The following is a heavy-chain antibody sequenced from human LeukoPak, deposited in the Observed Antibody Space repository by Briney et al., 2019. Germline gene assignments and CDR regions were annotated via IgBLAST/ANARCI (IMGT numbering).Heavy chain of an antibody. V-gene: IGHV3-21*01. CDR1: GFTFSSYS. D-gene: IGHD6-13*01. Sequence: PGRSLRLSCAASGFTFSSYSMNWVRQAPGKGLEWVSSISSSSSYIYYADSVKGRFTISRDNAKNSLYLQMNSLRAEDTAVYYCARDVGIATPGGAFDIWGQGTMVTVSS. CDR2: ISSSSSYI. CDR3: ARDVGIATPGGAFDI. J-gene: IGHJ3*02.